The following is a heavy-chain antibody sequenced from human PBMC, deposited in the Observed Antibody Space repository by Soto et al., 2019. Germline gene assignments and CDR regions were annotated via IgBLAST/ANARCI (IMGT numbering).Heavy chain of an antibody. V-gene: IGHV4-39*01. CDR1: GGSISSSSYY. CDR3: ARRPTELDSSSWHLSPTYFDY. CDR2: IYYSGST. J-gene: IGHJ4*02. Sequence: SETLSLTCTVSGGSISSSSYYWGWIRQPPGKGLEWIGSIYYSGSTYYNPSLKSRVTISVDTSKNQFSLKLSSVTAADTAVYYCARRPTELDSSSWHLSPTYFDYWGQGTLVTVSS. D-gene: IGHD6-13*01.